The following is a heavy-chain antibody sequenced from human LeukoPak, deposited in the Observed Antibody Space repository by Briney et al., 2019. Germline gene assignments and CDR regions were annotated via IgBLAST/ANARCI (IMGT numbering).Heavy chain of an antibody. D-gene: IGHD6-13*01. CDR1: GXTFTTYA. J-gene: IGHJ4*02. V-gene: IGHV3-23*01. CDR3: ARAAYNSSPDY. CDR2: ISGSGTST. Sequence: GGSLRLSCAVSGXTFTTYAMTWVRQAPGKGQEWVSAISGSGTSTYYADSVKGRFTISRDNAKNSLYLQMSSLRDEDTAVYYCARAAYNSSPDYWGQGTLVTVSS.